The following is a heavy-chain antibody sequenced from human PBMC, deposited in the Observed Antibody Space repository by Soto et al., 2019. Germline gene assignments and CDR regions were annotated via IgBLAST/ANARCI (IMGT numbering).Heavy chain of an antibody. J-gene: IGHJ5*02. CDR2: IGSNGYST. D-gene: IGHD2-8*02. CDR3: GTLVRDVHKFGKGS. V-gene: IGHV3-64D*08. CDR1: GFSFSSYG. Sequence: VQLVESGGGLVQPGGSLRISCSASGFSFSSYGMHWVRQAPGKGLECVSAIGSNGYSTYYADFVKGRFTISRDNSKNTLYVQMSSLTPEDTAVYHCGTLVRDVHKFGKGSWGQGTLVTVPS.